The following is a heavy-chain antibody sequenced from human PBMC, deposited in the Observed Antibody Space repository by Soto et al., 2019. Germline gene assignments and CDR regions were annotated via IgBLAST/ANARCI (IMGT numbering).Heavy chain of an antibody. V-gene: IGHV4-30-2*01. Sequence: QLQLQESGSGLVKPSQTLSLTCAVSCGSISSGGYSWSWIRQPPGKGLEWIGYTYHSGSTYYNPSFKRRVTISVDRSKHQFSLKLSSVTAADTAVYYCAGGHVVAAPHWGQGTLVTVSS. J-gene: IGHJ4*02. CDR3: AGGHVVAAPH. D-gene: IGHD2-15*01. CDR1: CGSISSGGYS. CDR2: TYHSGST.